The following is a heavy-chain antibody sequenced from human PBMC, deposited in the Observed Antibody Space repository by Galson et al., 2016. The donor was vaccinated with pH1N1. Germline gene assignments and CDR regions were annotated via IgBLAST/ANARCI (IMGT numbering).Heavy chain of an antibody. J-gene: IGHJ3*01. V-gene: IGHV3-7*01. Sequence: SLRLSCAGSGFTFSNYWMTWVRQAPGKGLEWVANIKRDGSEKFYVASVKGRFTISRDNAKNSLYLQMNSLRAEDTAVYYCARAIAAADSAWGQGTMVTVSS. D-gene: IGHD6-13*01. CDR3: ARAIAAADSA. CDR2: IKRDGSEK. CDR1: GFTFSNYW.